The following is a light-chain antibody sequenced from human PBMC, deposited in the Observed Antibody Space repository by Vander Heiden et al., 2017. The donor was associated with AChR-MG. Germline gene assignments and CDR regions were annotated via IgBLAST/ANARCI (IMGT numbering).Light chain of an antibody. J-gene: IGKJ5*01. CDR3: QQRSNLIT. Sequence: DIVLTQSPATLSLSPGERATLSCRASQSVGSYLAWYQQKPGQAPRLLIYDASNRATGIPARFSGSGSGTDFTLTISSLEPEDFAVYYCQQRSNLITFGQGTRLEIK. V-gene: IGKV3-11*01. CDR1: QSVGSY. CDR2: DAS.